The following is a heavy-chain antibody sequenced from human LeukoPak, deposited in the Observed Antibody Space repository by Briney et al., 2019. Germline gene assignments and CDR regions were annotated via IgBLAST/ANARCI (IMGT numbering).Heavy chain of an antibody. V-gene: IGHV3-20*04. D-gene: IGHD3-10*01. J-gene: IGHJ6*03. CDR3: EMKFSGDYYYMDV. CDR1: GFTFDDVG. Sequence: GGSLRLSCAASGFTFDDVGMSWVRQIPGKGLEWVSGITSDGGSRGYADSVKGRFTISRDNATNSLSLQMNSLRAEDTALYYCEMKFSGDYYYMDVWGKGTTVTVSS. CDR2: ITSDGGSR.